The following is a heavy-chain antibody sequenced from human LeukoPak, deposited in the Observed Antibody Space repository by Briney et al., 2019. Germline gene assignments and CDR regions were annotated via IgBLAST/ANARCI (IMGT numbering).Heavy chain of an antibody. D-gene: IGHD6-19*01. CDR3: ARECGKAVAGTRSGLPRYYYYGMDV. J-gene: IGHJ6*02. CDR2: IYSGGST. V-gene: IGHV3-66*01. Sequence: GGSLRLSCAASGFTVSSNYMSWVRQAPGKGLEWVSVIYSGGSTYYADSVKGRFTISRDNSKNTLYLQMNSLRAEDTAVYYCARECGKAVAGTRSGLPRYYYYGMDVWGQGTTVTVSS. CDR1: GFTVSSNY.